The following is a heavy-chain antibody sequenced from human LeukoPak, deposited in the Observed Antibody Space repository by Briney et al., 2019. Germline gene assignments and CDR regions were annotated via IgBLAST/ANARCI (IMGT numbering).Heavy chain of an antibody. V-gene: IGHV3-43*01. CDR1: GFTLYDYS. J-gene: IGHJ4*02. CDR2: ITWDGGRT. Sequence: PGGSLRLSCAASGFTLYDYSMHWVRQAPGKGVEGVSLITWDGGRTYYADSVKGRLTISRDNAKNSLYLHMNSLRAEDTAVYYCTRDRPSGNITMIRGVTLDWWGQGTLVTVSS. CDR3: TRDRPSGNITMIRGVTLDW. D-gene: IGHD3-10*01.